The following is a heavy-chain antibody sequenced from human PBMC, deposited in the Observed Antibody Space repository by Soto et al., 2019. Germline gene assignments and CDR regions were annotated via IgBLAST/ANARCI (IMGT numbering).Heavy chain of an antibody. J-gene: IGHJ6*02. V-gene: IGHV1-46*01. CDR2: INPSGGST. CDR3: GRSVGLSYGMDV. Sequence: ASVKVSCKASGYTFTSYYMHWVRQAPGQGLEWMGIINPSGGSTNYAQKLQGRATMSTDTSTSTAYMELRSLRSDDTAVYYCGRSVGLSYGMDVWGQGTTVTVSS. CDR1: GYTFTSYY. D-gene: IGHD1-26*01.